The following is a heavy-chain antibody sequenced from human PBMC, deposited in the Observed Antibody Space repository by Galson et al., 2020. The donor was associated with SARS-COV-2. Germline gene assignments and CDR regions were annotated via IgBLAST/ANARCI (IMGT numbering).Heavy chain of an antibody. J-gene: IGHJ3*02. CDR2: IYPGDSDT. CDR1: GYRFTSYW. D-gene: IGHD4-17*01. CDR3: ARHRIYGGNPYDAFDI. V-gene: IGHV5-51*01. Sequence: GESLKISCKGSGYRFTSYWIGWVRQMPGNGLEWLGIIYPGDSDTRYSPSFQGQVTISADKSISTAYLQWSSLKASDTAMYYCARHRIYGGNPYDAFDIWGQGTMVTVSS.